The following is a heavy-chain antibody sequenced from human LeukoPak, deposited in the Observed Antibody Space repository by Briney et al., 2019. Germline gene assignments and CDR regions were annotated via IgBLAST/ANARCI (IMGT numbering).Heavy chain of an antibody. V-gene: IGHV3-33*01. Sequence: SGGSLRLSCAASGFTFSTYGMHWVRQAPGKGLEWVAVIWYDGSNKYYADSVRGRFTISRDNFKNTLYLQMNSLRAEDTAVYYCARDLEIGSSSYYFAYWGRGTLVTVSS. CDR2: IWYDGSNK. CDR1: GFTFSTYG. J-gene: IGHJ4*02. CDR3: ARDLEIGSSSYYFAY. D-gene: IGHD3-3*01.